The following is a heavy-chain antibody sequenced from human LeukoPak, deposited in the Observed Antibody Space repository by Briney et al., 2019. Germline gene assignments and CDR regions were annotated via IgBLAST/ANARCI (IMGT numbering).Heavy chain of an antibody. CDR3: ARDRDLWSGYYSDYYYYMDV. D-gene: IGHD3-3*01. J-gene: IGHJ6*03. CDR1: GIIFKNYW. Sequence: GGSLRLSCAASGIIFKNYWMSWVRQAPGKGLEWVANIKSDGSEKYYVDSVKGRFTISRDNAKNSLYLQMNSLRAEDTAVYYCARDRDLWSGYYSDYYYYMDVWGKGTTVTVSS. CDR2: IKSDGSEK. V-gene: IGHV3-7*01.